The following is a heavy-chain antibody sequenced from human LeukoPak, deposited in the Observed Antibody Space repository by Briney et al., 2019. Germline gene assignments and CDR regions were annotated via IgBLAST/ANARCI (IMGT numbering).Heavy chain of an antibody. Sequence: GRSLRLSCAASGFTFDDYAMHWVRQAPGKGLEWVSGISWNSGSIGYADSVKGRFTISRDNSKNTLYLQMNSLRAEDTAVYYCACGGDCYSGYWGQGTLVTVSS. CDR2: ISWNSGSI. D-gene: IGHD2-21*02. CDR3: ACGGDCYSGY. CDR1: GFTFDDYA. J-gene: IGHJ4*02. V-gene: IGHV3-9*01.